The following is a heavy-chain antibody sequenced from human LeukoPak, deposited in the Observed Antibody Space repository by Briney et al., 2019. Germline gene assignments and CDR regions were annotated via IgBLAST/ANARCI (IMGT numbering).Heavy chain of an antibody. CDR1: GGSISSYY. Sequence: SETLSLTCTVSGGSISSYYWSWIRQPPGKGLEWIGYIYYSGSTNYNPSLKRRVTISVDTSKNQFSLKLSSVTAADTAVYYCARYSSGLMWFDPWGQGTLVTVSS. CDR2: IYYSGST. J-gene: IGHJ5*02. CDR3: ARYSSGLMWFDP. D-gene: IGHD6-19*01. V-gene: IGHV4-59*01.